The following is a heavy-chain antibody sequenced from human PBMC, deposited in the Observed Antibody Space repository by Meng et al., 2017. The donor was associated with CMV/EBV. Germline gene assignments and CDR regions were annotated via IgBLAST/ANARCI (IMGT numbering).Heavy chain of an antibody. CDR1: GGSFSGYY. J-gene: IGHJ4*02. CDR3: ARQGVPAATIDY. Sequence: QVQLQQLGAGLLKPSEXLSLTCAVYGGSFSGYYWSWIRQPPGKGLEWIGEINHSGSTNYNPSLKSRVTISVDTSKNQFSLKLSSVTAADTAVYYCARQGVPAATIDYWGQGTLVTVSS. D-gene: IGHD2-2*01. V-gene: IGHV4-34*01. CDR2: INHSGST.